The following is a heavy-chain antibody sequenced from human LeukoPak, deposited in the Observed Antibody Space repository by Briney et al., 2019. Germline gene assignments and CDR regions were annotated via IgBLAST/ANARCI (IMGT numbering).Heavy chain of an antibody. V-gene: IGHV3-48*03. D-gene: IGHD3-10*02. Sequence: GGSLRLSCAAPGFTFSSYEMNWVRQAPGKGLEWVSYISSSGSTIYYTDSVKGRFTISRDNAKNSLYLQMNSLRAEDTAVYYCAELGITMIGGVWGKGTTVTISS. CDR3: AELGITMIGGV. CDR1: GFTFSSYE. J-gene: IGHJ6*04. CDR2: ISSSGSTI.